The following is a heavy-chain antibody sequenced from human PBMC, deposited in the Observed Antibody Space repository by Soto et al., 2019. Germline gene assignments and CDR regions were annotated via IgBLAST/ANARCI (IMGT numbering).Heavy chain of an antibody. Sequence: GGSLRLSCAASGFIFSTYAMNWVRQAPGKGLEWVSAISGSGASTYYADSVKGRFTISRDNSKNTLYLQMNSLRADDTAVYYCAKGGREVTTVTTWDYWGQGPLVTVSS. J-gene: IGHJ4*02. CDR2: ISGSGAST. D-gene: IGHD4-17*01. CDR3: AKGGREVTTVTTWDY. CDR1: GFIFSTYA. V-gene: IGHV3-23*01.